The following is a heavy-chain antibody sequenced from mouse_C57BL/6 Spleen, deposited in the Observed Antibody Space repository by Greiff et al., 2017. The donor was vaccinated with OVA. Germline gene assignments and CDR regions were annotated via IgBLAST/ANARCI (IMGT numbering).Heavy chain of an antibody. CDR1: GFTFSDYY. CDR2: ISPGGGST. J-gene: IGHJ3*01. CDR3: GSGEFGY. V-gene: IGHV5-12*01. Sequence: EVQRVESGGGLVQPGGSLKLSCAASGFTFSDYYMYWVRQTPEKRLEWVAYISPGGGSTYYPDTVKGRFTISTDNSKNSLYLQMGRLTSEDTAMYYCGSGEFGYWGQGTLVTVSA. D-gene: IGHD1-1*01.